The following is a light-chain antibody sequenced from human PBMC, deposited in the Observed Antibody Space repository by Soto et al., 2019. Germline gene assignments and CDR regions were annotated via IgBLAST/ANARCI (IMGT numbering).Light chain of an antibody. CDR2: EVT. J-gene: IGLJ1*01. CDR3: SSHTSGSTRV. V-gene: IGLV2-14*01. Sequence: QSVLTQPASVSGSPGQLIAISCTGTSSDVGGYDYVSWYQQQPDKAPKLMIYEVTKRPSGVSNRFSGSKSGNTASLTISGLQAEDEADYYCSSHTSGSTRVFGTGTKVTVL. CDR1: SSDVGGYDY.